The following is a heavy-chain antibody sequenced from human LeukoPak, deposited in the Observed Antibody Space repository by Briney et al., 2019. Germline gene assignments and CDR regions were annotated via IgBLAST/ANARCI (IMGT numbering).Heavy chain of an antibody. D-gene: IGHD2-2*01. J-gene: IGHJ5*02. CDR3: ARVVGVPAAIGWFDP. CDR2: IYTSGST. CDR1: GGSISSYY. Sequence: PSETLSLTCTVSGGSISSYYWSWIRQPAGKGLEWIGRIYTSGSTNYNLSLKSRVTTSVDTSKNQFSLKLSSVTAADTAVYYCARVVGVPAAIGWFDPWGQGTLVTVSS. V-gene: IGHV4-4*07.